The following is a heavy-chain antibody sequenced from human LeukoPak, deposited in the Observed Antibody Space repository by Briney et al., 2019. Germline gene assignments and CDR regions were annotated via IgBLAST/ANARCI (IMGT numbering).Heavy chain of an antibody. Sequence: ASVEVSCKASGYTFTGYYMHWVRQAPGRGLEWMGWINPNSGGTNYAQKFQGRVTMTRDTSISTAYMELSRLRSDDTAVYYCAREYDSSGYSYYGMDVWGQGTTVTVSS. D-gene: IGHD3-22*01. CDR1: GYTFTGYY. CDR2: INPNSGGT. V-gene: IGHV1-2*02. J-gene: IGHJ6*02. CDR3: AREYDSSGYSYYGMDV.